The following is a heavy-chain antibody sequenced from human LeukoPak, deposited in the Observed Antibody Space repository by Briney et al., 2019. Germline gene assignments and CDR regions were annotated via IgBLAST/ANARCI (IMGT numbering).Heavy chain of an antibody. V-gene: IGHV4-31*03. CDR1: GGSISSGGYY. Sequence: PSETLSLTCTVSGGSISSGGYYWSWIRQHPGKGLEWIGYIYYSGSTYYNPSLKSRVSISVDTSKNQFSLKVSSVTAADTAVYYCARGRGIYYFDYWGRGTLVTVSS. CDR3: ARGRGIYYFDY. D-gene: IGHD5-24*01. J-gene: IGHJ4*02. CDR2: IYYSGST.